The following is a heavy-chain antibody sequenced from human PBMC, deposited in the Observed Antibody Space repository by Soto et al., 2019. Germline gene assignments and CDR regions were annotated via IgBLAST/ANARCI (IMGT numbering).Heavy chain of an antibody. Sequence: QVQLVQSGAEVKKPGASVKVSCKTSGYTFTSYGINWVRQAPGQGLEWMGWISTYTGNTNYAQKVQGRVTMTTDTSTSTVYMELTSLRSDDTAVYYCARPNREGGGRYYYMDVWGKGTTVTVSS. CDR3: ARPNREGGGRYYYMDV. V-gene: IGHV1-18*01. J-gene: IGHJ6*03. D-gene: IGHD3-16*01. CDR1: GYTFTSYG. CDR2: ISTYTGNT.